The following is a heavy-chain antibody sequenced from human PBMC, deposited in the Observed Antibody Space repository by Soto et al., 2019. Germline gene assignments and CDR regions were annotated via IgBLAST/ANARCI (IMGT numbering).Heavy chain of an antibody. Sequence: EVQLLESGGGLVQPGGSLRLSCAASGFTFSSYAMSWVRQAPEEGLKWVSAISDTGGRTYYADSGKGRFTISRDNSKNTLYLQMNSLRADDTAVYYCAKGSRSTVTTLDYWGQGTLFTVSS. D-gene: IGHD4-17*01. V-gene: IGHV3-23*01. CDR3: AKGSRSTVTTLDY. CDR1: GFTFSSYA. CDR2: ISDTGGRT. J-gene: IGHJ4*02.